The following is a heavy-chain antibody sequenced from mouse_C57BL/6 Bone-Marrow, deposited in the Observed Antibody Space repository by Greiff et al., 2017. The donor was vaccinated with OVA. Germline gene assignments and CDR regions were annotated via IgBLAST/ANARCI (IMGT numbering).Heavy chain of an antibody. CDR2: SDPNSGGT. J-gene: IGHJ3*01. CDR3: ARDYYGSSPAWCAD. V-gene: IGHV1-72*01. Sequence: QVQLQQPGAELVKPGASVKLSCKASGYTFTSYWMHWVKQRPGRGLEWIGRSDPNSGGTTYNEKFKSKATLTVDKPSSKAYMQLSSLTSEDSAVYYCARDYYGSSPAWCADWGKGTLVTVSA. CDR1: GYTFTSYW. D-gene: IGHD1-1*01.